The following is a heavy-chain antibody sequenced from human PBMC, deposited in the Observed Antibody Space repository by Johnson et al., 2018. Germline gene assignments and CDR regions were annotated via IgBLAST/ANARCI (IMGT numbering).Heavy chain of an antibody. D-gene: IGHD1-26*01. V-gene: IGHV3-30*14. J-gene: IGHJ6*02. CDR1: RFTFSDYA. CDR2: ISYDGNNK. Sequence: QVQLVQSGGGVVQPGRSLRLSCAASRFTFSDYALHWVRQAPGKGLEWVAVISYDGNNKFYADSVKGRFTISRDNSRNTLYLQMNSLRAEDTAVYYCAKEGQWEGYYMDVWGQGTTVIVSS. CDR3: AKEGQWEGYYMDV.